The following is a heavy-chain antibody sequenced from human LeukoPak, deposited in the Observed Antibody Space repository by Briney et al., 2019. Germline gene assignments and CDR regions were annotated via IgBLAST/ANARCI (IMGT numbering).Heavy chain of an antibody. CDR1: GGSISSYY. CDR2: IYPSGNT. CDR3: ARVEEGYGSGRRENYYYYYMDV. D-gene: IGHD3-10*01. J-gene: IGHJ6*03. V-gene: IGHV4-4*07. Sequence: PSETLSLTCTVSGGSISSYYWSWIRQPAGKGLEWIGHIYPSGNTNYNPSLKSRVSISVDTSKNQFSLKLSSVTAADTAVYYCARVEEGYGSGRRENYYYYYMDVWGKGTTVTISS.